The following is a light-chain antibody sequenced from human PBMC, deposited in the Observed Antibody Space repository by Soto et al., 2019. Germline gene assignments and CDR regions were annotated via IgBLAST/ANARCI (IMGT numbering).Light chain of an antibody. Sequence: DIQMTQSPSTLSASVGDSVTIACRANQTITRWLAWYQQKPGKAPKLLIFDASTLESGVPSRFSGSGYGTEFTLTISSLQPEDFATYYCQQYHTFWTFGQGTTVEVK. J-gene: IGKJ1*01. CDR1: QTITRW. CDR3: QQYHTFWT. V-gene: IGKV1-5*01. CDR2: DAS.